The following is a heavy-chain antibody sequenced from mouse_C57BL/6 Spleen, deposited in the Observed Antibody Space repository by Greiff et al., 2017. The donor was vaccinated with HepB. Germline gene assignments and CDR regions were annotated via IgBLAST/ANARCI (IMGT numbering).Heavy chain of an antibody. CDR1: GFTFSSYG. J-gene: IGHJ3*01. CDR3: ARRGDSSGYVAWFAY. V-gene: IGHV5-6*01. CDR2: ISSGGSYT. Sequence: EVQLKESGGDLVKPGGSLKLSCAASGFTFSSYGMSWVRQTPDKRLEWVATISSGGSYTYYPDSVKGRFTISRDNAKNTLYLQMSSLKSEDTAMYYCARRGDSSGYVAWFAYWGQGTLVTVSA. D-gene: IGHD3-2*02.